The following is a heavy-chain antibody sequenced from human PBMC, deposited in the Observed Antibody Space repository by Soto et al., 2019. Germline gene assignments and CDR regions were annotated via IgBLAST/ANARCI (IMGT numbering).Heavy chain of an antibody. Sequence: PGGSLRLSCAASGFTFSSYAMSWVRQAPGKGLEWVAHITDGLTKHYADFVQGRFTISRDNAKNSLYLELTDLRDDDTAVYYCARDTSHGVTIGGLDSWGQGTLVTVSS. CDR3: ARDTSHGVTIGGLDS. CDR1: GFTFSSYA. J-gene: IGHJ4*02. CDR2: ITDGLTK. D-gene: IGHD3-16*01. V-gene: IGHV3-48*02.